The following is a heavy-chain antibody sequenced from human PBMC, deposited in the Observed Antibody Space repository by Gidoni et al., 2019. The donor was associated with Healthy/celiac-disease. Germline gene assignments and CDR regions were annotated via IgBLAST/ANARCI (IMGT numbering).Heavy chain of an antibody. J-gene: IGHJ4*02. D-gene: IGHD3-3*01. CDR3: AKVGTYDLWSGYNDY. V-gene: IGHV3-23*01. CDR2: ISGSGGST. CDR1: GFTFSSYA. Sequence: EVQLLASGGGLVQTGGSLRLSCAASGFTFSSYAMSWVRQAPGKGLEWVSAISGSGGSTYYADSVKGRFTISIDNSKNTLYLQMNSLRAEDTAVYDCAKVGTYDLWSGYNDYWGQGTLVTVSS.